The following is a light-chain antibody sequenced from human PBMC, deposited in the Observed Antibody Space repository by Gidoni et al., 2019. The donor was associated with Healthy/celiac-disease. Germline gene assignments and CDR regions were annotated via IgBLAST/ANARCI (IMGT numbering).Light chain of an antibody. CDR1: QSVSSSY. CDR2: GAS. J-gene: IGKJ2*01. CDR3: QQYGSSPYT. Sequence: EFVLAQSAGTLSLSPGERATLSCSASQSVSSSYLAWYQQKPGQAPRLLIYGASSRATGIPDRFSGSGSGTDFTLTISRLEPEDFAVYYCQQYGSSPYTFGQGTKLEIK. V-gene: IGKV3-20*01.